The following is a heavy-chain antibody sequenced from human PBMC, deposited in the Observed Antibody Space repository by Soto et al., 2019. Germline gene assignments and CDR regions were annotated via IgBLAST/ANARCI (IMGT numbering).Heavy chain of an antibody. Sequence: GASVKVSCKASGYTFTSYYMHWVRQAPGQGLEWMGIINPSGGSTSYAQKFQGRVTMTRDTSTSTVYMELSSLRSEDTAVYYCARGGIVLMVYAIRPASDFDYRGQGTLVTVSS. CDR3: ARGGIVLMVYAIRPASDFDY. CDR2: INPSGGST. V-gene: IGHV1-46*01. J-gene: IGHJ4*02. D-gene: IGHD2-8*01. CDR1: GYTFTSYY.